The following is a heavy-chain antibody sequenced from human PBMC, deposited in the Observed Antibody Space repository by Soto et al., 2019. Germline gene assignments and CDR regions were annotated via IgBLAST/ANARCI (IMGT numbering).Heavy chain of an antibody. Sequence: GGLMRLSYAASGLTFSDCYMNRIRQAPGKGLEWVSYISSSGSSINYAGSVKGRFTISRDNAKNSLYLQMNSLRAEDTAVYYWARVDPPSKSWGQGTLVTVSS. V-gene: IGHV3-11*01. CDR2: ISSSGSSI. CDR3: ARVDPPSKS. D-gene: IGHD2-2*03. CDR1: GLTFSDCY. J-gene: IGHJ5*02.